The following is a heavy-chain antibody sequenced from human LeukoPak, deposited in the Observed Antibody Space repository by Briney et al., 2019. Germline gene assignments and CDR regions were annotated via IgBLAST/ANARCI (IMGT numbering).Heavy chain of an antibody. Sequence: ASVKVSCKVSGYTLTELSMHWVRQAPGKGLEWMGGFDPEDGETIYAQKFQGRVTMTEDASTDTAYMELSSLRSEDTAVYYCARDGIAVAGVWDPGDYWGQGTLVTVSS. CDR3: ARDGIAVAGVWDPGDY. D-gene: IGHD6-19*01. CDR2: FDPEDGET. J-gene: IGHJ4*02. V-gene: IGHV1-24*01. CDR1: GYTLTELS.